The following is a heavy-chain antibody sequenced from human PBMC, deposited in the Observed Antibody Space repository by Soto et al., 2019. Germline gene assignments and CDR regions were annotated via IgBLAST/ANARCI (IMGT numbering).Heavy chain of an antibody. D-gene: IGHD4-17*01. Sequence: QVQLVESGGGVVQPGRSLRLSCAASGFTFSSYGMHWVRQAPGKGLEWVAVISYDGSNKYYADSVKGRFTISRDNSKNTLYLQMNSLRAEDTAVYYCAKEGPDGYYGNYPIYYYYYMDVWGKGTTVTVSS. CDR1: GFTFSSYG. V-gene: IGHV3-30*18. CDR3: AKEGPDGYYGNYPIYYYYYMDV. J-gene: IGHJ6*03. CDR2: ISYDGSNK.